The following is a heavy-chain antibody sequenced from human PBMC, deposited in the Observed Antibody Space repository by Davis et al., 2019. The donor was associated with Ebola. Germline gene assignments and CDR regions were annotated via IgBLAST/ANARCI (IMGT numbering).Heavy chain of an antibody. Sequence: SETLSLTCTVSGGSISSSSYYWGWIRQPPGQGLEWIGSIYYSGSTYYNPSLKSRVTISVYPSQNQFSLQLSSVTAADTAVYYCARGLEAGTNYWGQGTLVTVSS. V-gene: IGHV4-39*07. CDR2: IYYSGST. CDR3: ARGLEAGTNY. CDR1: GGSISSSSYY. D-gene: IGHD6-19*01. J-gene: IGHJ4*02.